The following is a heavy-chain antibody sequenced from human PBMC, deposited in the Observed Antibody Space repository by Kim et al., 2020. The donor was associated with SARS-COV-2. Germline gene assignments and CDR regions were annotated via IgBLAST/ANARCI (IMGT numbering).Heavy chain of an antibody. V-gene: IGHV4-31*02. CDR3: ASVDTAMSFDY. Sequence: TYYNPSLKSRVTLSVDTSKNQFSLKLSSVTAADTAVYYCASVDTAMSFDYWGQGTLVTVSS. CDR2: T. J-gene: IGHJ4*02. D-gene: IGHD5-18*01.